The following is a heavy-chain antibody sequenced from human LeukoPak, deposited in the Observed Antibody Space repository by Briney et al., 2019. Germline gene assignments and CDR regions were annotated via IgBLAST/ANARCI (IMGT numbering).Heavy chain of an antibody. CDR1: GITLSNYG. V-gene: IGHV3-23*01. CDR3: AKRGVVIRVILVGFHKEAYYFDS. J-gene: IGHJ4*02. CDR2: ISGSGGST. D-gene: IGHD3-22*01. Sequence: PGGSLRLSCAVSGITLSNYGMSWVRQAPGKGLEWVAGISGSGGSTNYADSVKGRFSIFRANPKNTLYLQMNSLRAEDTAVYFCAKRGVVIRVILVGFHKEAYYFDSWGQGVLVTVSS.